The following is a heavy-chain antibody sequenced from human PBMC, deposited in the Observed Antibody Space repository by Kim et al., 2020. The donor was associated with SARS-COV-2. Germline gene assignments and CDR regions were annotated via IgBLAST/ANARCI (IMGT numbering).Heavy chain of an antibody. CDR2: IWYDGSNK. J-gene: IGHJ6*02. CDR3: AKEMGMTTVTSHYYYGMDV. D-gene: IGHD4-17*01. Sequence: GGSLRLSCAASGFTFSSYGMHWVRQAPGKGLEWVAVIWYDGSNKYYADSVKGRFTISRDNSKNTLYLQMNSLRAEDTAVYYCAKEMGMTTVTSHYYYGMDVWGQGTTVTVSS. CDR1: GFTFSSYG. V-gene: IGHV3-33*06.